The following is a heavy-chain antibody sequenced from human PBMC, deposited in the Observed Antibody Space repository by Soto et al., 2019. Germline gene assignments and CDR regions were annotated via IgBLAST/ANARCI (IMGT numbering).Heavy chain of an antibody. Sequence: GASVKVSCKASGGTFSSYAISWVRQAPGQGLEWMGGIIPIFGTANYAQKFQGRVTITADESTSTAYMELSSLRSEDTAVYYCARVSASGLGATILHNPFDYWGQGTLVTVSS. J-gene: IGHJ4*02. CDR2: IIPIFGTA. CDR3: ARVSASGLGATILHNPFDY. V-gene: IGHV1-69*13. CDR1: GGTFSSYA. D-gene: IGHD1-26*01.